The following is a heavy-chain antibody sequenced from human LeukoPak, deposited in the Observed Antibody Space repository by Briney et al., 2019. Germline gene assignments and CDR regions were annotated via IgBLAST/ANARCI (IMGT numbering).Heavy chain of an antibody. V-gene: IGHV4-31*03. CDR1: GDSMSSGDYL. CDR3: ARLTCSVTCSVGGAFDV. D-gene: IGHD3-10*01. CDR2: IFYSGDS. J-gene: IGHJ3*01. Sequence: SETLSLTCSVSGDSMSSGDYLWTWIRHHPGKGLEWIGYIFYSGDSYYSPSLQGRLLISVDKSQKQFSLRMSSVTAADTAVYYCARLTCSVTCSVGGAFDVWGQGTVVTVSS.